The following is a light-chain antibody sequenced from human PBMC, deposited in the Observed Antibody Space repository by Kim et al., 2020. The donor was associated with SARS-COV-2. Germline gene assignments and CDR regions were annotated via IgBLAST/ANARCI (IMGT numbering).Light chain of an antibody. CDR3: QQYNSYPWT. CDR1: QSISSW. CDR2: KAS. J-gene: IGKJ1*01. V-gene: IGKV1-5*03. Sequence: ASVGDRVTITCRASQSISSWLAWYQQKPGKAPKLLIYKASSLESGVPSRFSSSGSETEFTLTISSLQPDDFATYYCQQYNSYPWTFGQGTKVDIK.